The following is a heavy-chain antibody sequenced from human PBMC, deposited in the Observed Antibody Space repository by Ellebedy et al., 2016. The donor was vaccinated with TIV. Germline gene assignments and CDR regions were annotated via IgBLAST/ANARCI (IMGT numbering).Heavy chain of an antibody. CDR3: ARDFEFMIYVNGGEYYHYALDV. V-gene: IGHV1-2*02. D-gene: IGHD3-10*02. CDR1: GYIFTNIY. J-gene: IGHJ6*02. CDR2: INPDSGGT. Sequence: AASVKVSCKASGYIFTNIYLHWVRQAPGQGLEWMGWINPDSGGTNYARKFQGKVTMTRDNSISTAYMELSSLTSEDTAVYYCARDFEFMIYVNGGEYYHYALDVWGQGTTVTVAS.